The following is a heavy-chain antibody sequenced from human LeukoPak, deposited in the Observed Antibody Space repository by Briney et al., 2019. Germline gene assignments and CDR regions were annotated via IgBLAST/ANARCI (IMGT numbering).Heavy chain of an antibody. V-gene: IGHV1-46*01. CDR3: AREISGSGSGSFDY. CDR1: GYTFTSYY. CDR2: INPSGGST. D-gene: IGHD3-10*01. Sequence: ASVKVSCKASGYTFTSYYMHWVRQAPGQGLEWRGVINPSGGSTSYAQKFQARVTMTRDMSTSTVYMELSSLRSEDTAVYYCAREISGSGSGSFDYWGQGTLVTVSS. J-gene: IGHJ4*02.